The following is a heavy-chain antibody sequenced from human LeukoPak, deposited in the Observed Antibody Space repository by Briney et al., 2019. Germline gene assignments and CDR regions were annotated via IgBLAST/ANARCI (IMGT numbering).Heavy chain of an antibody. V-gene: IGHV3-30*18. CDR2: VLYDGSNK. J-gene: IGHJ4*02. Sequence: PGGSLRLSCAASGFTFSSYGMHWVRQAPGKGLEWVAVVLYDGSNKYYADSVKGRFTISRDNSKNTFYLQMNSLRAEDTAVYYCAKDSIWFGESNPVGYWGQGTLVTVSS. CDR3: AKDSIWFGESNPVGY. CDR1: GFTFSSYG. D-gene: IGHD3-10*01.